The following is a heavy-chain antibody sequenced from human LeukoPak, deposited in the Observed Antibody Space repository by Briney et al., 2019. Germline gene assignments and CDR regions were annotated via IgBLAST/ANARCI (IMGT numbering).Heavy chain of an antibody. D-gene: IGHD4-17*01. CDR3: ATDALGDYDFDY. CDR2: FDPEDGET. CDR1: GYTLTELA. Sequence: ASVKVSCKVSGYTLTELAMHWVRQAPGKGREWMGGFDPEDGETIYAQKFQGRVTMTEDTSTDTAYMELSSLRSEDTAVYYCATDALGDYDFDYWGQGTLVTVSS. V-gene: IGHV1-24*01. J-gene: IGHJ4*02.